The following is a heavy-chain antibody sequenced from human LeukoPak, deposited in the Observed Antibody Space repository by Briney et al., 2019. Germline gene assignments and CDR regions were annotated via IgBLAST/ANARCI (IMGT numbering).Heavy chain of an antibody. CDR1: GFTFSSYA. Sequence: GGSLRLSCAASGFTFSSYAMNWVRQAPGKGLEWVSVISGSGSSTYYADSVKGRFTISRDNSKNTLYLQMNSLRAEDTAVYYCAKQWFGELFPFDYWGQGTLVTVSS. CDR3: AKQWFGELFPFDY. J-gene: IGHJ4*02. D-gene: IGHD3-10*01. V-gene: IGHV3-23*01. CDR2: ISGSGSST.